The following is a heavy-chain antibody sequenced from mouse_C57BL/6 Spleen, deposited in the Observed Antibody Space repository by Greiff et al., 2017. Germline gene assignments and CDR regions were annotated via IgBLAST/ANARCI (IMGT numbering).Heavy chain of an antibody. J-gene: IGHJ4*01. V-gene: IGHV1-81*01. CDR2: IYPRSGNT. Sequence: QVQLQQSGAELVRPGASVKLSCKASGYTFTSYGISWVKQRTGQGLEWIGEIYPRSGNTYYTEKFKGKATLTADKSSSTAYMELRSLTSEDSAVYFCARGGQLGLYDAMDYWGQGTSVTVSS. CDR3: ARGGQLGLYDAMDY. CDR1: GYTFTSYG. D-gene: IGHD4-1*02.